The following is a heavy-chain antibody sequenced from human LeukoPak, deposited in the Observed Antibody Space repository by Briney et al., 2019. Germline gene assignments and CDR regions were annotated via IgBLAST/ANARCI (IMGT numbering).Heavy chain of an antibody. CDR3: ARTGSWYYYFDY. CDR2: IYSGGST. Sequence: GGSLRLSCAASGFTVSSNYMSWVRQAPGKGLEWVSVIYSGGSTHYADSVKGRFTTSRHNSKNTLYLQMNSLRAEDTAVYYCARTGSWYYYFDYWGQGALVTVSS. D-gene: IGHD6-13*01. J-gene: IGHJ4*02. CDR1: GFTVSSNY. V-gene: IGHV3-53*04.